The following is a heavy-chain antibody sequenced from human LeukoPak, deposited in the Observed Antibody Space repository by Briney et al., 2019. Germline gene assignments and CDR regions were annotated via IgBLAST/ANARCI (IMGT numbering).Heavy chain of an antibody. J-gene: IGHJ4*02. Sequence: SETLSLTCRVSGGSISSYYWSWIRQPPGKGLEWIGYIYYSGSTNYNPSLKSRVTISVDTSKNQFSLKLSSVTAADTAVYYCARHEYGDYVGFDYWGQGTLVTVSS. V-gene: IGHV4-59*08. CDR3: ARHEYGDYVGFDY. D-gene: IGHD4-17*01. CDR2: IYYSGST. CDR1: GGSISSYY.